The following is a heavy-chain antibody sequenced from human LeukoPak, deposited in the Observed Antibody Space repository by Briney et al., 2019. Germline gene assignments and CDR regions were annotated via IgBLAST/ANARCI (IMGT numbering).Heavy chain of an antibody. CDR2: IYPNSGGT. V-gene: IGHV1-2*02. CDR3: ARADEYRSEYYFDY. CDR1: GYTFTGYY. D-gene: IGHD6-6*01. Sequence: ASVKVSCKASGYTFTGYYMHWVRQAPGQGLEWMGWIYPNSGGTNYAQKFQGRVTVTRDTSISTAYMQLSRLRSDDTAVYYCARADEYRSEYYFDYWGQGTLVTVSS. J-gene: IGHJ4*02.